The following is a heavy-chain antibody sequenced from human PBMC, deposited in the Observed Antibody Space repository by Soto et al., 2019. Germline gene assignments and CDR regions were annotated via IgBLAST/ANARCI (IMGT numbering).Heavy chain of an antibody. CDR1: GYTFTSYG. D-gene: IGHD4-17*01. CDR2: ISAYNGNT. V-gene: IGHV1-18*01. CDR3: ARDVETTVTFVSADY. Sequence: QVQLVQSGAEVKKPGASVTVSCKASGYTFTSYGISWVRQAPGQGLEWMGWISAYNGNTNYAQKLQGRVTMTTDTSTSTAYMELRSLRSDDTAVYYCARDVETTVTFVSADYWGQGTLVTVSS. J-gene: IGHJ4*02.